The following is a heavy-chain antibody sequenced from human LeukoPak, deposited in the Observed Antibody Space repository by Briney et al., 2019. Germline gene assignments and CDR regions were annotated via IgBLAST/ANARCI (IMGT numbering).Heavy chain of an antibody. CDR1: GFTFSSYG. V-gene: IGHV3-33*01. Sequence: GGSLRLSCAASGFTFSSYGMHWVRQAPGKGLEWVAVIWYDGSNKYYADSVKGRFTISRDNSKNTLYLQMNSLRAEDTAVYYCARDYVGGVTAIFYYYYGMDVWGQGTTVTVSS. CDR3: ARDYVGGVTAIFYYYYGMDV. CDR2: IWYDGSNK. J-gene: IGHJ6*02. D-gene: IGHD2-21*02.